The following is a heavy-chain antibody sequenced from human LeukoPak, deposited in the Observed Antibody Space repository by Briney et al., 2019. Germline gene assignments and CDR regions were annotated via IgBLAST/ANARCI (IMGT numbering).Heavy chain of an antibody. CDR3: ARTIRGTYYYYYYMDV. J-gene: IGHJ6*03. Sequence: PGGSLRLSCAASGFTFSSYSMNWVRQAPGKGLEWIGEINHSGSTNYNPSLKSRVTISVDTSKNQFSLKLSSVTAADTAVYYCARTIRGTYYYYYYMDVWGKGTTVTISS. CDR1: GFTFSSYS. D-gene: IGHD3-10*01. CDR2: INHSGST. V-gene: IGHV4-34*01.